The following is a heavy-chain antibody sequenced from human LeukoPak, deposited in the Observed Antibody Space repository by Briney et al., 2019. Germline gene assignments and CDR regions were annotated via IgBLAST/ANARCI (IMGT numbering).Heavy chain of an antibody. CDR3: ARGFNDYNNDVYFYYMDI. Sequence: SETLSLTCTVSGASINDHYWRWIRHSPGKGLEGIGYFYNSGYFYNSGGTNYNPSLKSRVTISGDTSKNQFSLKLTSVTAADTAVYYCARGFNDYNNDVYFYYMDIWGKGTTVTVS. J-gene: IGHJ6*03. CDR1: GASINDHY. D-gene: IGHD4-11*01. CDR2: FYNSGYFYNSGGT. V-gene: IGHV4-59*11.